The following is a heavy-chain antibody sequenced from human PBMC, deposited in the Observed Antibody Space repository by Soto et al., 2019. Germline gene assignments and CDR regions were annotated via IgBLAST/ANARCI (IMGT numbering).Heavy chain of an antibody. CDR2: ISYDGSNK. CDR1: GFTFSSYA. Sequence: GGTLRLSCAASGFTFSSYAMHWVRQAPGKGLKWVAVISYDGSNKYYADSVKGRFTISRDNSKNTLYLQMNSLRAEDTAVYYCARDPSLWELEVKSCEYWGQGTLVTVSS. J-gene: IGHJ4*01. D-gene: IGHD1-26*01. CDR3: ARDPSLWELEVKSCEY. V-gene: IGHV3-30-3*01.